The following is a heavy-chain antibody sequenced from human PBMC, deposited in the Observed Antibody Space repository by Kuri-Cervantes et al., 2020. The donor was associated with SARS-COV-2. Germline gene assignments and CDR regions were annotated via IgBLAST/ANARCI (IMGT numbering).Heavy chain of an antibody. D-gene: IGHD4-17*01. Sequence: SQTLSLTCAVYGGSFRGYYWSWIRQPPGKGLEWIWEINHSGSTNYNPSLKSRVTISVDTSKNQFSLKLSSVTAADTAVYYCARRGPTTVTTFTSLAEVGFQHWGQGTLVTVSS. V-gene: IGHV4-34*01. CDR3: ARRGPTTVTTFTSLAEVGFQH. CDR2: INHSGST. J-gene: IGHJ1*01. CDR1: GGSFRGYY.